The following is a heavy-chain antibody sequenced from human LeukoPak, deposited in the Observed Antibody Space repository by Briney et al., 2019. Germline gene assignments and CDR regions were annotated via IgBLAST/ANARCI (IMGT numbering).Heavy chain of an antibody. J-gene: IGHJ4*02. CDR3: ARDHNYAFDN. V-gene: IGHV3-48*01. CDR1: GFPFIEYS. CDR2: IGIDSGNT. Sequence: GGSLRLSCTAAGFPFIEYSMNWVRQAPGKGLEWISYIGIDSGNTKYADSVRGRFTISADKAKNSLYLQMNSLRVEDTAVYYCARDHNYAFDNWGQGTLVSVAS. D-gene: IGHD1-1*01.